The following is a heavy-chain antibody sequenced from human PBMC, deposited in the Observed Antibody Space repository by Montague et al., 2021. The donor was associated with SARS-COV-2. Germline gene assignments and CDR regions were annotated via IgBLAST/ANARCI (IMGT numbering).Heavy chain of an antibody. V-gene: IGHV4-30-2*06. CDR3: ATGTRVYGMDF. CDR2: IYQSGSA. CDR1: GGSVSSGDYS. D-gene: IGHD3-10*01. J-gene: IGHJ6*02. Sequence: TLSLTCVVSGGSVSSGDYSWSWIRQSPGKGLEWIGYIYQSGSAYYNPSLKRRVTISIDTSNNQFSLNLRSVTAADTGLYYCATGTRVYGMDFWGQGTTVTVSS.